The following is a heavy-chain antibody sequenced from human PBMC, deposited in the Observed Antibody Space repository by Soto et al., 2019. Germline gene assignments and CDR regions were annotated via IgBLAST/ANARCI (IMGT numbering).Heavy chain of an antibody. CDR3: ARDLQADY. J-gene: IGHJ4*02. CDR2: INPNSGGT. V-gene: IGHV1-2*02. Sequence: ASLKVSCKASGYTFTGYYMPWVRQAPGQGLEWIGWINPNSGGTNYAQKFQGRVTITRDTSASTAYMELSSLRSEDTAVYYCARDLQADYWGQGTLVTVSS. CDR1: GYTFTGYY.